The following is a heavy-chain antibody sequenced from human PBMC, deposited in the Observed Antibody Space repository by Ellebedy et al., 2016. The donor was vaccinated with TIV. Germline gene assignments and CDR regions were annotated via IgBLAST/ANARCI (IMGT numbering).Heavy chain of an antibody. CDR1: GYTFTAQY. J-gene: IGHJ5*02. CDR3: ARGDIVVVPAAILVYWFDP. V-gene: IGHV1-2*02. D-gene: IGHD2-2*02. CDR2: INPNSGGT. Sequence: AASVKVSCKASGYTFTAQYMHWVRQAPGQGLEWMGWINPNSGGTNYAQKFQGRVTMTRDTSISTAYMELSRLRSDDTAVYYCARGDIVVVPAAILVYWFDPWGQGTLVTVSS.